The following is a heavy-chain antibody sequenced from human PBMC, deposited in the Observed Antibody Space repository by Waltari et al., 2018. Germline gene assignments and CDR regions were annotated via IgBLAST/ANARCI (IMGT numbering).Heavy chain of an antibody. CDR2: IYYSGRT. V-gene: IGHV4-59*11. D-gene: IGHD3-16*01. Sequence: QVQLQESGPGLVKPSETLSLTCTVSGGSISSHYWSWIRQPPGKGLEWIGYIYYSGRTNYNPALKGRVTISVDTSKNQFSLKLSSVTAADTAVYYCARGIMITFGGVQDYFDYWGQGTLVTVSS. J-gene: IGHJ4*02. CDR1: GGSISSHY. CDR3: ARGIMITFGGVQDYFDY.